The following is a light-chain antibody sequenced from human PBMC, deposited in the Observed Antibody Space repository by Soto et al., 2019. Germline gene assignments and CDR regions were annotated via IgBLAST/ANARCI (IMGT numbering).Light chain of an antibody. Sequence: DIQMTQSPSSLSASVGERVTITCQASHGISKSLNWCQQKPGKAPNLLIYGASNLETGVPSRFRGSGSGTDFTFTISSLQPKDIAAYYCQQYDNLPVGGGIKVEIK. CDR2: GAS. V-gene: IGKV1-33*01. CDR1: HGISKS. J-gene: IGKJ4*01. CDR3: QQYDNLP.